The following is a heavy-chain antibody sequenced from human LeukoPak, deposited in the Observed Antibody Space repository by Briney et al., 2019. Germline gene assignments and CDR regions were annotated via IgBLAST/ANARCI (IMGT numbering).Heavy chain of an antibody. J-gene: IGHJ2*01. D-gene: IGHD1-26*01. CDR1: GFTFSDYY. Sequence: GGSLRLSCAASGFTFSDYYMSWIRQAPGKGLEWVSYISSSGSTIYYADSVKGRFTISRDNAKNSLYLQMNSLRAEDTAVYYCARFTVGAVTRYFDLWGRGTLVTVSS. CDR3: ARFTVGAVTRYFDL. CDR2: ISSSGSTI. V-gene: IGHV3-11*01.